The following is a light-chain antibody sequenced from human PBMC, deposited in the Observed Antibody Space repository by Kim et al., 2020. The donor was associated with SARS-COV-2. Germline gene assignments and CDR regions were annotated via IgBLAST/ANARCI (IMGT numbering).Light chain of an antibody. J-gene: IGLJ3*02. Sequence: SYELTQPLSVSVALGQTARITCGGNNIGSENVHWYQQKPGQAPVLVIYRDTNRPSGIPERFSGSNSGNTATLTITRAQAGDEADHYCQVWDSSAGVFGGGTQLTVL. CDR3: QVWDSSAGV. CDR2: RDT. V-gene: IGLV3-9*01. CDR1: NIGSEN.